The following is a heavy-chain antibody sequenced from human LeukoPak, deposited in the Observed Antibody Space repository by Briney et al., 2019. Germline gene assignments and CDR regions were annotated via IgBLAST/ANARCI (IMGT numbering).Heavy chain of an antibody. CDR2: ISGGGGNT. Sequence: PGGSLRLSCAASKFAFSSYAMSWVRQAPGKGLEWVSAISGGGGNTYYADSVKGRFTISRDNSKNTLYLQVNSLRAEDTAVYYCGKNRYSGSLSPFDIWGQGTMVTVSS. J-gene: IGHJ3*02. V-gene: IGHV3-23*01. CDR1: KFAFSSYA. CDR3: GKNRYSGSLSPFDI. D-gene: IGHD1-26*01.